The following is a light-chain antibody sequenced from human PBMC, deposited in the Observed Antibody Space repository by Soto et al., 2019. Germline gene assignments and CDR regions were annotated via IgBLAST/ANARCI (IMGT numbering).Light chain of an antibody. Sequence: QSVLTQPPSASGTPGQRVTISCSGSSSNIGSNYVYWYQQLPGTAPKLLIYRNNQRPSGVPDRCSGSKSGTSASLAISGLRYEDEADYYCAAWDDSLSGPLVFGTGTKLTVL. V-gene: IGLV1-47*01. J-gene: IGLJ1*01. CDR1: SSNIGSNY. CDR2: RNN. CDR3: AAWDDSLSGPLV.